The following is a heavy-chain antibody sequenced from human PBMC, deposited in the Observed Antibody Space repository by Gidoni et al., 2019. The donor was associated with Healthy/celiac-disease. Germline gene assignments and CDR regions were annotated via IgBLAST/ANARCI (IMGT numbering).Heavy chain of an antibody. V-gene: IGHV3-21*01. CDR1: GFTFSSYS. D-gene: IGHD6-6*01. J-gene: IGHJ6*02. Sequence: EVQLVESGGGLVKPGGSLRLSCAASGFTFSSYSRNWVRQAPGKGLEWVSSISSSSSYIYYADSVKGRFTISRDNAKNSLYLQMNSLRAEDTAVYYCARDPARPPDYYYYYGMDVWGQGTTVTVSS. CDR2: ISSSSSYI. CDR3: ARDPARPPDYYYYYGMDV.